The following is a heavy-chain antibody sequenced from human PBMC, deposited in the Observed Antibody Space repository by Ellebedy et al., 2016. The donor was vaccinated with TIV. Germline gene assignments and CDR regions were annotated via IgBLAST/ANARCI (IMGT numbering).Heavy chain of an antibody. Sequence: SETLSLXCTVSGGSISSGGYYWSWIRQHPGKGLEWIGYIYYSGSTYYNPSLKSRVTISVDTSKNQFSLKLSSVTAADTAVYYCARIGAIFGVVIIDYYMDVWGKGTTVTVSS. CDR2: IYYSGST. J-gene: IGHJ6*03. CDR1: GGSISSGGYY. CDR3: ARIGAIFGVVIIDYYMDV. V-gene: IGHV4-31*03. D-gene: IGHD3-3*01.